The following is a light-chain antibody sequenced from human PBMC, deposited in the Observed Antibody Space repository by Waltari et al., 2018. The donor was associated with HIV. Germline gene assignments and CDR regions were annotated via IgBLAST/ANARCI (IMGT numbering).Light chain of an antibody. CDR3: QVWDSSSRHWV. V-gene: IGLV3-21*02. CDR1: NIGSKS. Sequence: SYVLTQPPSVSVAPGQTARITCGGNNIGSKSGHWYRQKPGQAPGVVVYHDSDRPSGIPERFSGSNSGNTATLTLSRVEAGDEADYYCQVWDSSSRHWVFGGGTKLTVL. CDR2: HDS. J-gene: IGLJ3*02.